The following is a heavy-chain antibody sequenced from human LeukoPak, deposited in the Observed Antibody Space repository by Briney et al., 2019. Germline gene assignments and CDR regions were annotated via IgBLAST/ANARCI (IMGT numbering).Heavy chain of an antibody. CDR1: GYTFTGYY. J-gene: IGHJ5*02. Sequence: ASVKVSCKASGYTFTGYYMHWVRQAPGQGLEWMGWINPNSGGTNYAQKFQGRVTMTRDTSISTAYMELSRLRSDDTAVYYCARVPPNLGRCYKINWFDPWGQGTLVTVSS. CDR3: ARVPPNLGRCYKINWFDP. CDR2: INPNSGGT. D-gene: IGHD3-16*01. V-gene: IGHV1-2*02.